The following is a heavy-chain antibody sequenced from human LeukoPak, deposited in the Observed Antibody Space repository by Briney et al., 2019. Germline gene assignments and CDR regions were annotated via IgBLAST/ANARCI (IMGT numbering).Heavy chain of an antibody. CDR2: IRYDGSDK. Sequence: GGSLRLSCAASGFTFSNYAMHWVRQAPDKGLEWVGFIRYDGSDKYYADFVKGRFTISRDDSRNTLYLQLDSLRPDDAAVYCCALLGVVIPPDTYDVWGQGTLVAVSS. CDR3: ALLGVVIPPDTYDV. J-gene: IGHJ3*01. V-gene: IGHV3-30*02. CDR1: GFTFSNYA. D-gene: IGHD3-3*01.